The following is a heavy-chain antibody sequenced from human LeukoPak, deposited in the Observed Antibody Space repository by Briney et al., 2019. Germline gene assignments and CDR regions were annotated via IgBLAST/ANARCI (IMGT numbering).Heavy chain of an antibody. V-gene: IGHV3-21*01. D-gene: IGHD3-22*01. Sequence: GGSLRLSCAASGFTFRSYSMNWVRQAPGEGLEWVSSISSVSSYIYYADSVKGRFTISRDNAKNLLYLQMNSLRAEDTAVYYCARRTDSSGYYLDYWGQGTLVTVSS. CDR2: ISSVSSYI. CDR1: GFTFRSYS. CDR3: ARRTDSSGYYLDY. J-gene: IGHJ4*02.